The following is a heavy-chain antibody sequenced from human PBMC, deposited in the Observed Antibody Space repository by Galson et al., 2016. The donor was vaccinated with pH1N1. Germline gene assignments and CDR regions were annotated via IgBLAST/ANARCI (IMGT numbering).Heavy chain of an antibody. D-gene: IGHD2-15*01. CDR3: ARESYRCSGGSCYFDY. Sequence: ASGYTFASYAINWVRQVPGQGLEWMGWIHTTTGDPSYGQGFTGRFVFSLDTSVTTAYLQISSLKTEDAAVYYCARESYRCSGGSCYFDYWGQGTLVTVSS. CDR2: IHTTTGDP. CDR1: GYTFASYA. V-gene: IGHV7-4-1*02. J-gene: IGHJ4*02.